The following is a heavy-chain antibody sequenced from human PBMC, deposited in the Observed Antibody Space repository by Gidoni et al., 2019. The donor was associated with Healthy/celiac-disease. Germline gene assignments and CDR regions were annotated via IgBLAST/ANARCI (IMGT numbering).Heavy chain of an antibody. CDR1: GGSISSYY. CDR2: ICSSGST. CDR3: ARGAYCGGDCYPTHYYYYGMDV. D-gene: IGHD2-21*02. Sequence: QVQLQESGPGLVKPSETLSLTCTVSGGSISSYYWSWIRQPPGTGLEWLGYICSSGSTNYNPSLKSRGTISVDTSKNQFPRKLSSVTAADTAVYYCARGAYCGGDCYPTHYYYYGMDVWGQGTTVTVSS. J-gene: IGHJ6*02. V-gene: IGHV4-59*01.